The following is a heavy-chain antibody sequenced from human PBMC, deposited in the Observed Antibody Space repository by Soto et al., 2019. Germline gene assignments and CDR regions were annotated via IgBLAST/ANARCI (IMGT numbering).Heavy chain of an antibody. J-gene: IGHJ5*02. CDR2: ISSSSSYI. V-gene: IGHV3-21*01. CDR1: GFTFSSYS. D-gene: IGHD3-3*01. Sequence: GGSLRLSCAASGFTFSSYSMNWVRQAPGKGLEWVSSISSSSSYIYYADSVKGRFTISRDNAKNSLYLQMNSLRAEDTAVYYCARGDSLGDFWSGYYSWFDPWGQGTLVTVSS. CDR3: ARGDSLGDFWSGYYSWFDP.